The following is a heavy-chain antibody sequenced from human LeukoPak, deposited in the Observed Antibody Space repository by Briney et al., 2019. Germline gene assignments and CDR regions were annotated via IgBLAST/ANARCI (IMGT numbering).Heavy chain of an antibody. CDR2: VHYSGSA. V-gene: IGHV4-34*01. CDR3: VRGQFFFAF. J-gene: IGHJ2*01. CDR1: GGSFSGYY. D-gene: IGHD5-24*01. Sequence: SETLSLTCAVYGGSFSGYYWSWIHQPPGKGLEWIGEVHYSGSANYNPSLKSRVTISVDTSKNQFSLTLTSVTAADTAVYYCVRGQFFFAFWGRGTPVTVSS.